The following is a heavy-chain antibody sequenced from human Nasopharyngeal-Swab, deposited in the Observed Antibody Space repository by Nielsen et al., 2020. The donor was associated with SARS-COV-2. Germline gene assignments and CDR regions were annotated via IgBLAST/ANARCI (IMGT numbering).Heavy chain of an antibody. CDR2: IYYSGST. Sequence: SETLSLTCTVSGGSISSYYWGWIRQPPGKGLEWIGYIYYSGSTNYNPSLKSRVTISVDTSKNQFSLKLSSVTAADTAVYYCARATRSGYYQTYYFDYWGQGTLVTVSS. CDR3: ARATRSGYYQTYYFDY. V-gene: IGHV4-59*13. CDR1: GGSISSYY. D-gene: IGHD3-22*01. J-gene: IGHJ4*02.